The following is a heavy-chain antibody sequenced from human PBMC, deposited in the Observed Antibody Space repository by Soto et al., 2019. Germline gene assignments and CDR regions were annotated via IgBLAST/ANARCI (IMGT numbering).Heavy chain of an antibody. V-gene: IGHV4-31*03. CDR2: IYEDGNN. CDR1: GGSVSSSGYY. J-gene: IGHJ4*02. Sequence: QVQMQESGPGIVHPSQTLTVTCNVSGGSVSSSGYYWSWIRHLPGEGLEWVGYIYEDGNNNYTPSLQSRVSISVDTPKNQFSLQLSSVTAADAAVYYCARGGYSFGYHPYSFDFWGQGTLVTVSS. D-gene: IGHD5-18*01. CDR3: ARGGYSFGYHPYSFDF.